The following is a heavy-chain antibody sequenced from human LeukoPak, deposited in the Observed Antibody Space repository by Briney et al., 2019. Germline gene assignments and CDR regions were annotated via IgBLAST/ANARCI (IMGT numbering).Heavy chain of an antibody. D-gene: IGHD3/OR15-3a*01. V-gene: IGHV3-48*03. CDR1: GFTFSNYE. CDR2: ISSSGSTI. J-gene: IGHJ4*02. CDR3: ARGTWTGFDY. Sequence: GGSLRLSCAAPGFTFSNYEMNWVRQAPGKGLEWLSYISSSGSTIYYADSVKGRFTISRDNAKNSLYLQMNSLRAEDTAFYYCARGTWTGFDYWGQGTLVTVSS.